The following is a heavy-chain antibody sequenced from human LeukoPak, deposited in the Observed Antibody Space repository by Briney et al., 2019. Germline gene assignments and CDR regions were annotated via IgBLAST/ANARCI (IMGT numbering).Heavy chain of an antibody. J-gene: IGHJ4*02. Sequence: GRSLRLSCAASGFSFSSDGMHWVRQAPGKGLEWVAVISYDGSNKYYADSVKGRFTISRDNSKNTLYLQMNSLRAEDTAVYYCAKVMRYSYGPFDYWGQGTLVTVSS. V-gene: IGHV3-30*18. D-gene: IGHD5-18*01. CDR2: ISYDGSNK. CDR1: GFSFSSDG. CDR3: AKVMRYSYGPFDY.